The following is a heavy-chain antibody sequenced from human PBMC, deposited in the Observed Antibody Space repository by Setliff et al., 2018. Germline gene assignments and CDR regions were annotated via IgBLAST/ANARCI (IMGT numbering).Heavy chain of an antibody. CDR2: IYIGGSA. CDR3: AREQWLDPPGYYYMDV. CDR1: GGSISSYY. J-gene: IGHJ6*03. D-gene: IGHD6-19*01. Sequence: SETLSLPCTVSGGSISSYYWSWIGQPAGKGLEWIGHIYIGGSANYNPSLKSRVTMSIDTSKNQFSLKLNSVTAADMAVYYCAREQWLDPPGYYYMDVWAKGTTVTVSS. V-gene: IGHV4-4*07.